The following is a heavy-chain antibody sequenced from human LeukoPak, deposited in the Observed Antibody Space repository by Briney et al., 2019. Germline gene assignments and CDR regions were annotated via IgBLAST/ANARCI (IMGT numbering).Heavy chain of an antibody. CDR2: ISGGGSII. CDR1: GFPFSTYE. CDR3: ARVRYCSSNSCPEGYGMDV. D-gene: IGHD2-2*01. Sequence: GGSLRLSCAASGFPFSTYEMNWVRQAPGKGLGWVLFISGGGSIILYAESVKGRFTISRDNAKNTLYLQMNSLRAEDTAVYYCARVRYCSSNSCPEGYGMDVWGQGTTVTVSS. V-gene: IGHV3-48*03. J-gene: IGHJ6*02.